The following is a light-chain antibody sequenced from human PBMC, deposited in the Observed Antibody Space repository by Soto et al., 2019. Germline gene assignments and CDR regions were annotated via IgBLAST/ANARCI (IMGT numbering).Light chain of an antibody. CDR1: SSDVGAYNY. Sequence: QSALTQPASVSGSPGQSITISCTGTSSDVGAYNYVSWYQQHPGKAPKLMIYEVSNRPSGVSNRFSGSKSGNTASLTISGLQAEDEADYYCSSYTSSITVVFGGGTQLTVL. CDR3: SSYTSSITVV. V-gene: IGLV2-14*01. CDR2: EVS. J-gene: IGLJ2*01.